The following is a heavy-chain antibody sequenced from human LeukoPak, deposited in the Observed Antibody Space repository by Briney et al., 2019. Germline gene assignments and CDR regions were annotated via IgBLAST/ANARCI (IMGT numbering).Heavy chain of an antibody. V-gene: IGHV4-34*01. D-gene: IGHD5-18*01. CDR3: ARVIRGYSYGYRYRTYYFGY. CDR2: INHSGST. Sequence: SATLSHTCAVYGGSFSGYYWSRIRQPPGKGLEWIGEINHSGSTNYNPSLKSRVTISVDTSKNQFSLKLSSVTAADTAVYYCARVIRGYSYGYRYRTYYFGYWGQGTLVTVSS. J-gene: IGHJ4*02. CDR1: GGSFSGYY.